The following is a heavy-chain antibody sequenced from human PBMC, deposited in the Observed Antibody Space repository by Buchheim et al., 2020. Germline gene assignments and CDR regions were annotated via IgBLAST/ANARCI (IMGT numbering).Heavy chain of an antibody. V-gene: IGHV3-7*01. CDR3: ARVTQYDRFLEWLFPYYFDY. CDR2: IKQDGNDK. J-gene: IGHJ4*02. Sequence: EVQLVESGGGLVQPGGSLRLSCTASGFTFSNYWMSWVRQAPGKGLEWVANIKQDGNDKYYVDSVKGRLPISRDNAKNSLYLQVNSLRVEDTAVYYCARVTQYDRFLEWLFPYYFDYWGQGAL. D-gene: IGHD3-3*01. CDR1: GFTFSNYW.